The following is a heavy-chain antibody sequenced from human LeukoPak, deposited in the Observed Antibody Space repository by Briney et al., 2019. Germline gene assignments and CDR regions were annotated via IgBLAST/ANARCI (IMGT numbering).Heavy chain of an antibody. CDR1: GSSISNYY. CDR2: IYTNGGT. J-gene: IGHJ4*02. Sequence: PSETLSLTCTVSGSSISNYYWTWIRQPVGKGLEWIGRIYTNGGTNYNPSLKTRVTMSVDTSKNQVSLKLSSVTAADTAMYYCARAAEYSSGWYLFDYWGQGILVTVSA. D-gene: IGHD6-19*01. V-gene: IGHV4-4*07. CDR3: ARAAEYSSGWYLFDY.